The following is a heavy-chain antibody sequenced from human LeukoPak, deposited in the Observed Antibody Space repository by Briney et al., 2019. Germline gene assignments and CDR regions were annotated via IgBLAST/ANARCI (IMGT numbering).Heavy chain of an antibody. J-gene: IGHJ5*02. D-gene: IGHD6-13*01. Sequence: PGGSLRLSCAASGXXFXSYAMXWXXXAPGXXXXXVXXISGXGGETNYADSXKGRFTISRDNSKNTLHLQMNSLRAEDTAVYHCVKGGKSSGWYWFDPWGQGTLVTVSS. CDR2: ISGXGGET. CDR3: VKGGKSSGWYWFDP. CDR1: GXXFXSYA. V-gene: IGHV3-23*01.